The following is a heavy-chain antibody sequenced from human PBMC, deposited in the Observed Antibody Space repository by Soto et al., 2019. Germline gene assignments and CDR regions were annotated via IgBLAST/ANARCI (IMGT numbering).Heavy chain of an antibody. CDR3: ARGDIVVVVAATSYFDY. Sequence: SVKVSCKASGGTFSSYAISWVRQAPGQGLEWMGGIIPIFGTANYAQKFQGRVTITADESTSTAYMELSSLRSEDTAVYYCARGDIVVVVAATSYFDYWGQGTLVTVSS. V-gene: IGHV1-69*13. D-gene: IGHD2-15*01. J-gene: IGHJ4*02. CDR2: IIPIFGTA. CDR1: GGTFSSYA.